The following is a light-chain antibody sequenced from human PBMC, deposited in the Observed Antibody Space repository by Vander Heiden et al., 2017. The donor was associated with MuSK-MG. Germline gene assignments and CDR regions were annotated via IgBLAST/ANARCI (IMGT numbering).Light chain of an antibody. CDR3: SSYAANGHVI. J-gene: IGLJ2*01. V-gene: IGLV2-14*03. CDR1: SSDIGGYDF. Sequence: QSALTQPASVSGSPGQSITISCTGTSSDIGGYDFVSWYQQHPGKAPKVMIYDVSSRPSGISDRFSGSKSGNTASRTISGLQVEDEADYYCSSYAANGHVIFGGGTKMTVL. CDR2: DVS.